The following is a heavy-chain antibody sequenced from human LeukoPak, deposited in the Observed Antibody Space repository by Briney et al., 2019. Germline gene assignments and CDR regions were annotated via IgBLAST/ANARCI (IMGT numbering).Heavy chain of an antibody. CDR3: AMYYYDSSGYYAPHHFDY. Sequence: ASVKVSCKASGGTFSSYAISWVRQAPGQGLEWMGGIIPIFGTANYAQKFQGRVAITADESTSTAYMELSSLRSEDTAVYYCAMYYYDSSGYYAPHHFDYWGQGTLVTVSS. CDR2: IIPIFGTA. D-gene: IGHD3-22*01. J-gene: IGHJ4*02. CDR1: GGTFSSYA. V-gene: IGHV1-69*13.